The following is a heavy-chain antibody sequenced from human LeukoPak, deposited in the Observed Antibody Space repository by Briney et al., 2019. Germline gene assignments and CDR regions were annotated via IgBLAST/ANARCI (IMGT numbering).Heavy chain of an antibody. CDR3: ATDFYDST. J-gene: IGHJ5*02. CDR1: GFTFSSYA. D-gene: IGHD3-22*01. Sequence: GRSLRLSSAASGFTFSSYAMHWVRQAPGKGLEWVAVISYDGSNKYYADSVKGRFTISRDNSKNTLYLQMNSLRAEDTAVYYCATDFYDSTWGQGTLVTVSS. CDR2: ISYDGSNK. V-gene: IGHV3-30*04.